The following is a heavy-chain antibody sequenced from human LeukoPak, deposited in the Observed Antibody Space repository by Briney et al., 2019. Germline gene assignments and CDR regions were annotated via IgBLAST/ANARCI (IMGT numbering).Heavy chain of an antibody. V-gene: IGHV3-30*18. Sequence: GGSLRLSCAASGFTFSSYGMHWVRQAPGKGLEWVAVISYDGSNKYYADSVKGRFTISRDNSKNTLYLQMNSLRAEDTAVYYCAKEIGAAVYFDYWSQGTLVTVSS. CDR3: AKEIGAAVYFDY. D-gene: IGHD6-25*01. CDR2: ISYDGSNK. CDR1: GFTFSSYG. J-gene: IGHJ4*02.